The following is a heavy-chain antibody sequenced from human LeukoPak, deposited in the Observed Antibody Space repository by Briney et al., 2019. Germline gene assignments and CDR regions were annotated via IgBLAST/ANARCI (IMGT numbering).Heavy chain of an antibody. D-gene: IGHD6-13*01. J-gene: IGHJ4*02. CDR1: GFTFDDYA. Sequence: GGSLRLSCTASGFTFDDYAMHWVRQAPAKGLEWVSLISGDGGTTDYADSVKGRFTISRDNRRNSLYLHMNSLRTEDTALYFCAKVYVGSWYAYDYWGQGTLVTVSS. CDR3: AKVYVGSWYAYDY. V-gene: IGHV3-43*02. CDR2: ISGDGGTT.